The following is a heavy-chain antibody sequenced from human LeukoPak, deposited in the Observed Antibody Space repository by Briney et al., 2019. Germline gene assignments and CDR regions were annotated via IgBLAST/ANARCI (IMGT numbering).Heavy chain of an antibody. CDR2: TYYSGNT. V-gene: IGHV4-39*01. Sequence: SETLSLTCTVSGSSISSSSYFWGWIRQPPGKGLEWIGSTYYSGNTYYHPSLKSRVTIPGDTSKNQFSLKLSSVTAADTAVYYCARLRGSRNYWGQGALVTVSS. CDR1: GSSISSSSYF. CDR3: ARLRGSRNY. J-gene: IGHJ4*02. D-gene: IGHD3-10*01.